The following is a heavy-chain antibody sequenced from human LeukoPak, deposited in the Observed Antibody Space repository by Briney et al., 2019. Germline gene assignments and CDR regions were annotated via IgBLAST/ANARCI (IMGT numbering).Heavy chain of an antibody. CDR1: GYTFTSYG. Sequence: ASVKVSCKASGYTFTSYGISWVRQAPGQGLEWMGWISAYNGNTNYAQKLQGRVTMTTDTSTSTAYMELRSLRSDDTAVYYCARDWSFIHYDYVWGSYRPNFDYWGQGTLVTVSS. D-gene: IGHD3-16*02. V-gene: IGHV1-18*01. CDR3: ARDWSFIHYDYVWGSYRPNFDY. J-gene: IGHJ4*02. CDR2: ISAYNGNT.